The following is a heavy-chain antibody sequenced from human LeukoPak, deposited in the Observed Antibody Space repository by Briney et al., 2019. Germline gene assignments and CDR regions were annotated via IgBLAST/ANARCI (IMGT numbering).Heavy chain of an antibody. Sequence: GGSLRLSCAASGFTFSSYWMLWVRQAPGKGLVWVSRINSDGSSITYADSVKGRFTISRDNSKNTLYLQMNSLRAEDTAVYYCARGSGGLLWFGEFNSWGQGTLVTVSS. CDR3: ARGSGGLLWFGEFNS. CDR2: INSDGSSI. D-gene: IGHD3-10*01. CDR1: GFTFSSYW. V-gene: IGHV3-74*01. J-gene: IGHJ4*02.